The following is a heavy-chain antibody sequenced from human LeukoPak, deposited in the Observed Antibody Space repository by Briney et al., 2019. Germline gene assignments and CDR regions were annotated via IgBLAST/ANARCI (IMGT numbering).Heavy chain of an antibody. D-gene: IGHD4-17*01. CDR3: ASSTVTTLYYFDY. J-gene: IGHJ4*02. V-gene: IGHV3-23*01. CDR1: GFTFSSYA. Sequence: GGSLRLSCAASGFTFSSYAMSWVRQAPGKGVEWVSAISGSGGSTYYADSVKGRFTISRDNSKNTLYLQMNSLRAEDTAVYYCASSTVTTLYYFDYWGQGTLVTVSS. CDR2: ISGSGGST.